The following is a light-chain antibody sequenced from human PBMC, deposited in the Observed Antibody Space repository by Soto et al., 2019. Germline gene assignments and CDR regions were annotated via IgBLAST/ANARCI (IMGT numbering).Light chain of an antibody. CDR2: AAS. CDR1: QSIANY. J-gene: IGKJ4*01. Sequence: DIQMTQSPSALSASVGDRVTITCRASQSIANYLNWYQHKPGQAPNLLIYAASTWQGGVASRFWGSGAATHLTLNISSLQPEDFATYSCEQSNRSPPPFGGGTTVDIK. CDR3: EQSNRSPPP. V-gene: IGKV1-39*01.